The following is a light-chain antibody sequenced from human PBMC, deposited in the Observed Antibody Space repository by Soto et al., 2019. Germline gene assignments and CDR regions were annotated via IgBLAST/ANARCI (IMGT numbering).Light chain of an antibody. CDR2: DVS. CDR3: SSYTSTSAVV. CDR1: SSDVGGYNY. Sequence: QSALTQPASVSGSPGQSITISCTGTSSDVGGYNYVSWYQQHPGIAPKLMIYDVSNRPSGVSNRFSGSKSDNTASLAISGLQAEDEADYYCSSYTSTSAVVFGGGTKLTVL. J-gene: IGLJ2*01. V-gene: IGLV2-14*01.